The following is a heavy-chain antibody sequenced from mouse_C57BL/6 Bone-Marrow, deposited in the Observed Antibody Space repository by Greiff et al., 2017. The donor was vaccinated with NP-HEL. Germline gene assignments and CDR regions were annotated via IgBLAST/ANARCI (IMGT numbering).Heavy chain of an antibody. J-gene: IGHJ3*01. CDR2: IDPETGGT. CDR1: GYTFTDYE. CDR3: TNYYGSSCSWFAY. V-gene: IGHV1-15*01. Sequence: QVQLQQSGAELVRPGASVTLSCKASGYTFTDYEMHWVKQTPVHGLEWIGAIDPETGGTAYNQKFKGKAILTADKSSSTAYMELRSLTSEDSAVYCCTNYYGSSCSWFAYWGQGTLVTVSA. D-gene: IGHD1-1*01.